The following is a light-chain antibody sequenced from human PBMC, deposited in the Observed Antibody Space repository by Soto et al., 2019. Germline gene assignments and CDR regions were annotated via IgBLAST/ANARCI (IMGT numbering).Light chain of an antibody. CDR2: DAS. CDR1: HDIATY. CDR3: QQYDNLPPTWT. Sequence: IRMTQSPSSFSASTGDRVTITCQASHDIATYLNWYQQKPGKAPNLLIYDASNLETGVPSRFSGGGSGTHYTFTISNLQPEAIATYYCQQYDNLPPTWTFGQGTKVDIK. V-gene: IGKV1-33*01. J-gene: IGKJ1*01.